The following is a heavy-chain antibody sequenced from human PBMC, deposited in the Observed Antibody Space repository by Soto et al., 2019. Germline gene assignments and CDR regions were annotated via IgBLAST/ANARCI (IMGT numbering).Heavy chain of an antibody. D-gene: IGHD3-9*01. Sequence: SETLSLTCTVSGGSISSYYWSWIRQPPGKGLEWIGYIYYSGSTNYNPSLKSRVTISVDTSKNQFSLKLSSVTAADTAVYYCARDLTTYYDILTGYYPPSYYYGMDVWGQGTTVTVSS. CDR2: IYYSGST. CDR3: ARDLTTYYDILTGYYPPSYYYGMDV. CDR1: GGSISSYY. V-gene: IGHV4-59*01. J-gene: IGHJ6*02.